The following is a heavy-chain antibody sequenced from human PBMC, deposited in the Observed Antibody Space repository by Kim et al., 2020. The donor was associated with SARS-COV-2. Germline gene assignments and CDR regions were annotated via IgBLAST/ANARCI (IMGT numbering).Heavy chain of an antibody. CDR3: ARHQWGGYCSSTSCYIWDY. CDR2: IDPSDSYT. CDR1: GYSFTSYW. V-gene: IGHV5-10-1*01. Sequence: GESLKISCKGSGYSFTSYWISWVRQMPGKGLEWMGRIDPSDSYTNYSPSFQGHVTISADKSISTAYLQWSSLKASDTAMYYCARHQWGGYCSSTSCYIWDYWGQGTLVTVSS. D-gene: IGHD2-2*02. J-gene: IGHJ4*02.